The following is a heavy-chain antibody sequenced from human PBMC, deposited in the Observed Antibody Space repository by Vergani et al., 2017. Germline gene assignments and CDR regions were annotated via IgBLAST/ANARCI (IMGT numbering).Heavy chain of an antibody. D-gene: IGHD4-17*01. CDR1: GGSISSGGYY. Sequence: QVQLQESGPGLVKPSQTLSLTCTVSGGSISSGGYYWSWIRQHPGKGLEWIGYIDYSGSTYYNPSLKSRVTISVDTSKNQFSLKLSSVTAADTAVYYCARGEITVTTPDSGMDVWGQGTTVTVSS. CDR3: ARGEITVTTPDSGMDV. J-gene: IGHJ6*02. V-gene: IGHV4-31*03. CDR2: IDYSGST.